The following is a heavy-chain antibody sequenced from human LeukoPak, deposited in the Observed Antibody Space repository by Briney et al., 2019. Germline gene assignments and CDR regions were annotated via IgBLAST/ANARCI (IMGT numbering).Heavy chain of an antibody. J-gene: IGHJ4*02. V-gene: IGHV1-2*02. CDR3: ARGSSRRLLSSLDY. Sequence: GASVKVSCKTSGYTFTGHYIHWVRQAPGQGLEWMGWIHPNTGGTKYAQKFQGRVTMTKDTSSSTAYMELSSLRSDDTAVYYCARGSSRRLLSSLDYWGQGTLVTVSS. D-gene: IGHD6-13*01. CDR2: IHPNTGGT. CDR1: GYTFTGHY.